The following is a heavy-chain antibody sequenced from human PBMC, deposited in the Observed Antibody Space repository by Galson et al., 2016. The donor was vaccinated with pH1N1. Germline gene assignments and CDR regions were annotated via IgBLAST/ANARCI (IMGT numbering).Heavy chain of an antibody. D-gene: IGHD4-17*01. Sequence: SVKVSCKASGYSFTDYYIHWVRQAPGQGLEWMGIINPTTDSTSYAQKFQGRVTVTRDTSATTVYLDLSSLRSDDTAVYYCARDPTPTTGPRFSFFYGMAVWGQGTTVTVSS. V-gene: IGHV1-46*01. CDR1: GYSFTDYY. CDR3: ARDPTPTTGPRFSFFYGMAV. J-gene: IGHJ6*02. CDR2: INPTTDST.